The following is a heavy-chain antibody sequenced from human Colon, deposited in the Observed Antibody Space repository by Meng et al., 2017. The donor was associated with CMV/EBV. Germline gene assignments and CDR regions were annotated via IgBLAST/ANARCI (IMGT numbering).Heavy chain of an antibody. CDR1: AYTFTSYD. CDR3: ARGPKYQLLFISYCGIDV. CDR2: MNPNSGNT. V-gene: IGHV1-8*01. D-gene: IGHD2-2*01. J-gene: IGHJ6*02. Sequence: ASLKVSCNASAYTFTSYDINWVLQATGQGLEWRGWMNPNSGNTAYAQKFQGRVTMTRNTSISTAYMQLSSLRSEDTAVSYCARGPKYQLLFISYCGIDVWGQGTPVTVSS.